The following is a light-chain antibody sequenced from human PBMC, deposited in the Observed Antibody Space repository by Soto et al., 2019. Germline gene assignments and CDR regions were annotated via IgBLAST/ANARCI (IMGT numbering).Light chain of an antibody. Sequence: QSALTQPRSVSGSPGQSVAISCTGTSSDVGGYNYVSWYQQHPGKAPKLIIYDVTKRPSGVPDRFSGSSSGSTASLTISGLQAEDEADYFCCSYAGSYSYVFGTGTKVTVL. V-gene: IGLV2-11*01. CDR1: SSDVGGYNY. CDR2: DVT. CDR3: CSYAGSYSYV. J-gene: IGLJ1*01.